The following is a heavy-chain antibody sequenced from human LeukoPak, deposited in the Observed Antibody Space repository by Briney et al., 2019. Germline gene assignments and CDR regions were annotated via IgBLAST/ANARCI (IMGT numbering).Heavy chain of an antibody. D-gene: IGHD6-13*01. Sequence: ASVKVSCKASGYTFNGYHMHWVRQAPGQGLEWMGWINPNSGGTNYAQKFQGRVTMTRDTSISTAYMELSRLRSDDTAVYYCARDLAEYTSSWYAYWGQGTLVTVSS. CDR3: ARDLAEYTSSWYAY. J-gene: IGHJ4*02. V-gene: IGHV1-2*02. CDR1: GYTFNGYH. CDR2: INPNSGGT.